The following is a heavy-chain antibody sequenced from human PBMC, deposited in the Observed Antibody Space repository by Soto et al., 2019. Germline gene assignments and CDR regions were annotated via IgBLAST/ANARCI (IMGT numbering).Heavy chain of an antibody. J-gene: IGHJ4*02. CDR2: IGVYANT. Sequence: EVELLESGGDLVQPGGSLRLSCAASGFTLSSYDMNWVRQAPGKGLEWVSAIGVYANTYYADSVKGHFTISRYDSRNTVHLQLNSLGVDDTAVYYFWKESTVGSPGDYFDSWGQGTLVTVSS. V-gene: IGHV3-23*01. CDR1: GFTLSSYD. D-gene: IGHD2-2*03. CDR3: WKESTVGSPGDYFDS.